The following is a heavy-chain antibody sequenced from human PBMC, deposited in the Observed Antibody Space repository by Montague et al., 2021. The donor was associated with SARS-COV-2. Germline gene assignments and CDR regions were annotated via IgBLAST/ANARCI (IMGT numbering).Heavy chain of an antibody. CDR1: GFSLSSYG. D-gene: IGHD3-22*01. V-gene: IGHV3-23*01. Sequence: SLRLSCAASGFSLSSYGLSWVRQAPGKGLEWVSAISGSGDNPYYSYSXXVLFTISRDNSKNTLYLQMNSLRAEDTAVSYCAFIRDSSGYYSFDYWGQGTLVTVSS. J-gene: IGHJ4*02. CDR3: AFIRDSSGYYSFDY. CDR2: ISGSGDNP.